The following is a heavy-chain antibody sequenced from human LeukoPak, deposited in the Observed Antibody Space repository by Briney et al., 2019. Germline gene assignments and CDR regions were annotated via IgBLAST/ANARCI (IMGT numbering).Heavy chain of an antibody. Sequence: SQTLSLTCDISGDSVSSNSAAWNWIRQSPSRGLEWLGRTYYRSKWYNDYAVSLKSRMTINADTSKNQFSLQLNSVTPEDTAVYYCAKGRWALFDCWGQGTLVIVSS. CDR1: GDSVSSNSAA. CDR3: AKGRWALFDC. J-gene: IGHJ4*02. V-gene: IGHV6-1*01. D-gene: IGHD3-10*01. CDR2: TYYRSKWYN.